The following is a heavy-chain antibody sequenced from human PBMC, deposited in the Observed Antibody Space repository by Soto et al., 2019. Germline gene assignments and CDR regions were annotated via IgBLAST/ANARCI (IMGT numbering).Heavy chain of an antibody. CDR3: AELRGGSYYPVDY. V-gene: IGHV4-59*01. D-gene: IGHD1-26*01. CDR1: GGSISSYY. J-gene: IGHJ4*02. CDR2: IYYSGST. Sequence: SETLSLTCTVSGGSISSYYWSWIRQPPGKGLEWIGYIYYSGSTNYNPSLKSRVTISVDTSKNQFSLKLSSVTAADTAVYYCAELRGGSYYPVDYWGQGTLVTVSS.